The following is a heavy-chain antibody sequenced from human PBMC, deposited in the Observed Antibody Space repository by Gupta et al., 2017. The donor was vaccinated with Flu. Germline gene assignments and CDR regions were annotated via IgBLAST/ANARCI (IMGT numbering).Heavy chain of an antibody. CDR3: ARFRYCSSTSCYTYGMDV. Sequence: QVQLQESGPGLVKPSETLSLTCTVSDGSISSYYWSWIRQPPGKGLEWIGYIYYSGSTNYNPSLKSRVTISVDTSKNQFSLKLSSVTAADTAVYYCARFRYCSSTSCYTYGMDVWGQGTTVTVSS. CDR2: IYYSGST. CDR1: DGSISSYY. D-gene: IGHD2-2*02. J-gene: IGHJ6*02. V-gene: IGHV4-59*01.